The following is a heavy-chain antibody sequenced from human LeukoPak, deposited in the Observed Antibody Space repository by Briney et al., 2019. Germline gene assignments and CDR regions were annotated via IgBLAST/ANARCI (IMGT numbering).Heavy chain of an antibody. CDR3: AKEPPRDGYSPEH. CDR2: ISSSSSYI. CDR1: GFTFSSYW. D-gene: IGHD5-24*01. J-gene: IGHJ1*01. Sequence: TGGSLRLSCAASGFTFSSYWMHWVRQAPGKGLEWVSSISSSSSYIYYADSVKGRFTISRDNAKNSLYLQMNSLRAEDTAVYYCAKEPPRDGYSPEHWGQGTLVTVSS. V-gene: IGHV3-21*01.